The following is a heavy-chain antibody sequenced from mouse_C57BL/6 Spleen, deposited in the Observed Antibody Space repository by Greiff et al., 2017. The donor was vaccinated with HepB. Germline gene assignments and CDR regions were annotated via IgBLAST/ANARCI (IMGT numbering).Heavy chain of an antibody. CDR2: IYPGGGYT. V-gene: IGHV1-63*01. CDR3: ARSPGSSYGDGY. CDR1: GYTFTNYW. Sequence: VQLQESGAELVRPGTSVKMSCKASGYTFTNYWIGWAKQRPGHGLEWIGDIYPGGGYTNYNEKFKGKATLTADKSSSTAYMQFSSLTSEDSAIYYCARSPGSSYGDGYWGQGTTLTVSS. J-gene: IGHJ2*01. D-gene: IGHD1-1*01.